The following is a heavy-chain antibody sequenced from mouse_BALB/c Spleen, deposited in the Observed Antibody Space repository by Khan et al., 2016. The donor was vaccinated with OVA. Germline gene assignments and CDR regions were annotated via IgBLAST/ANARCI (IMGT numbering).Heavy chain of an antibody. CDR1: GYSITSGYA. CDR3: ARGNYYGYYFDY. V-gene: IGHV3-2*02. D-gene: IGHD1-1*01. J-gene: IGHJ2*01. Sequence: VQLKELGPGLVKPSQSLSLTCTVTGYSITSGYAWNWIRQFPGNKLGWMGYISYSGVTSYTPSLKSRISITRDTSKNQFFLQLNSVTTEDTATYYCARGNYYGYYFDYWGQGTTLTVSS. CDR2: ISYSGVT.